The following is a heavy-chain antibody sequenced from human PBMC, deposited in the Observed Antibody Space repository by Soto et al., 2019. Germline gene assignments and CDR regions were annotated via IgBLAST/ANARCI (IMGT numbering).Heavy chain of an antibody. V-gene: IGHV3-66*01. Sequence: PGGALRLPWAASGFTVSSNYKNWVRQAPGKGMEWVSVIYSGGSTNYADSVKGRFTISRDNSKNTLYLQMNSLRAEDTAVFYCAKGIYIASARAPYYGMDVWGQGTTVTVSS. D-gene: IGHD5-12*01. CDR2: IYSGGST. J-gene: IGHJ6*02. CDR1: GFTVSSNY. CDR3: AKGIYIASARAPYYGMDV.